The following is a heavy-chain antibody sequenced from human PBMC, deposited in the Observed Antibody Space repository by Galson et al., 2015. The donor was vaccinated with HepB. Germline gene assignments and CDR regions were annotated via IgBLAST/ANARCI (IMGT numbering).Heavy chain of an antibody. Sequence: SLRLSCAASGFTFSDYWMNWVRQAPGKGLEWVANIKEDGSEKYYADSVKGRFTISRDNVKKSLYLQLNSLRAEDTAVYYCARPVAPGYSVPAIWDQGTMVAVSS. D-gene: IGHD5/OR15-5a*01. V-gene: IGHV3-7*03. CDR2: IKEDGSEK. CDR1: GFTFSDYW. J-gene: IGHJ3*02. CDR3: ARPVAPGYSVPAI.